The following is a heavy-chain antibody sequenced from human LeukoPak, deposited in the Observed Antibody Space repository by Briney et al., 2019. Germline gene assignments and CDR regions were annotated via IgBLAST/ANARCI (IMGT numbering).Heavy chain of an antibody. D-gene: IGHD2-2*02. CDR2: IYYSGST. CDR3: AREGEVRYCSSTSCYTKTFDY. Sequence: SETLSLTCTVSGGSISSSSYYWGWIRQPPGKGLEWIGSIYYSGSTYYNPSLKSRVTISVDTSKNQFSLKLSSVTAADTAVYYCAREGEVRYCSSTSCYTKTFDYWGQGTLVTVSS. CDR1: GGSISSSSYY. J-gene: IGHJ4*02. V-gene: IGHV4-39*07.